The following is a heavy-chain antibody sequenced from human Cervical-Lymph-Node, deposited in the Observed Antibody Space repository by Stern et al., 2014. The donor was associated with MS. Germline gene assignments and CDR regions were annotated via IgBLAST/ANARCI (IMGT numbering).Heavy chain of an antibody. CDR1: GGTFSSYA. Sequence: VQLVQSGAEVKKPGSSVKVSCKASGGTFSSYAISWVRQAPGQGLQWMGRLIHRLCIASYALKFQGRVPITADKSTSTADMDLSSLRAEDTAVYYCARVGVDSSGWCRYYFDYWGQGTLGTVSS. J-gene: IGHJ4*02. V-gene: IGHV1-69*09. D-gene: IGHD6-19*01. CDR2: LIHRLCIA. CDR3: ARVGVDSSGWCRYYFDY.